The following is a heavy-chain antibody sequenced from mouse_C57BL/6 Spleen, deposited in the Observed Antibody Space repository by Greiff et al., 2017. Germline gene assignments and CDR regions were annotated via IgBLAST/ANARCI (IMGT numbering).Heavy chain of an antibody. CDR3: ARLDYYGSSFYWYFDV. V-gene: IGHV1-81*01. Sequence: VQLQQSGAELARPGASVKLSCKASGYTFTSYGISWVKQRTGQGLEWIGEIYPRSGNTYYNEQFKGKATLTADKSSSTAYMELRSLTSEDSAVYFCARLDYYGSSFYWYFDVWGTGTTVTVSS. CDR2: IYPRSGNT. CDR1: GYTFTSYG. D-gene: IGHD1-1*01. J-gene: IGHJ1*03.